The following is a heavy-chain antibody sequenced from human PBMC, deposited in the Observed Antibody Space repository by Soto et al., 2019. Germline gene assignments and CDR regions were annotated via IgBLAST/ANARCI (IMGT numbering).Heavy chain of an antibody. CDR1: GFSFSDYY. J-gene: IGHJ5*02. Sequence: VGSLSLSCAASGFSFSDYYMNWIRQAPGKGLVWVSRINSDGSSRSYAYSVKGRXXXXXXXXXXXXYXXIXXXRXEDTAVYYCARASRYCSSTSCSNNWFDPWGQGTLVTVSS. CDR3: ARASRYCSSTSCSNNWFDP. D-gene: IGHD2-2*01. V-gene: IGHV3-74*01. CDR2: INSDGSSR.